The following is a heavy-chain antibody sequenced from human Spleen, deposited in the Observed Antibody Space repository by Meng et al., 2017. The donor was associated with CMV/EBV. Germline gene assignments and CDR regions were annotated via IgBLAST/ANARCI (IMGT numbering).Heavy chain of an antibody. CDR3: ARQIEFWSGDWYYFDY. V-gene: IGHV4-59*01. CDR1: GGSISSYY. J-gene: IGHJ4*02. CDR2: IYYSGST. D-gene: IGHD2-21*02. Sequence: GSLRLSCTVSGGSISSYYWSWIRQPPGKGLEWIAYIYYSGSTNYTPSLKSRVSISIDTSKNQFSLKLSSVTAADTAVYYCARQIEFWSGDWYYFDYWGQGTLVTVSS.